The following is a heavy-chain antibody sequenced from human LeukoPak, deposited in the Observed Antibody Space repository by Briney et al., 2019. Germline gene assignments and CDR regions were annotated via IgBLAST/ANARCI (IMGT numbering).Heavy chain of an antibody. J-gene: IGHJ6*03. V-gene: IGHV3-53*01. CDR1: GFTFSSYS. D-gene: IGHD3-10*01. Sequence: GGSLRLSCAASGFTFSSYSMNWVRQAPGKGLEWVSVIHKNAITYYADPVKGRFTISRDNSKNMLYLQMNSLRAEDTAVYYCARSLRVRGVPDYMDVWGKGTTVTISS. CDR2: IHKNAIT. CDR3: ARSLRVRGVPDYMDV.